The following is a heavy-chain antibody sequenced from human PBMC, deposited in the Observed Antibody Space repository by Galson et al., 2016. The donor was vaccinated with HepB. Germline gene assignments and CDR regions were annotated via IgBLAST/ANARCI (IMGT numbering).Heavy chain of an antibody. CDR2: ISITSSYK. V-gene: IGHV3-21*01. CDR3: ARPPEGDRRYFDL. J-gene: IGHJ2*01. CDR1: GFIFSSYS. D-gene: IGHD3-16*01. Sequence: SLRLSCAASGFIFSSYSMNWVRQAPGKGLEWVSFISITSSYKYYADSLKGRVTISRDNAKNSLYLQMNSLRAEDTAVYYCARPPEGDRRYFDLWGRGTLVTVSS.